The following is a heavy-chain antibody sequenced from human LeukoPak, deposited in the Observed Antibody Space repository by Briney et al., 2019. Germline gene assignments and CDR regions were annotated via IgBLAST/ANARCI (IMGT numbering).Heavy chain of an antibody. CDR2: LSADGRHP. J-gene: IGHJ4*02. Sequence: GGSLRLSCAAAGFTLNSYGMSWVRQAPGEGLDWVSSLSADGRHPYYAESVTGRFTVSRDNSKNTLYLEMTSLRADDTALYYCAKGRVYDNGWTFNDCWGQGTLVTVSS. CDR1: GFTLNSYG. V-gene: IGHV3-23*01. D-gene: IGHD6-19*01. CDR3: AKGRVYDNGWTFNDC.